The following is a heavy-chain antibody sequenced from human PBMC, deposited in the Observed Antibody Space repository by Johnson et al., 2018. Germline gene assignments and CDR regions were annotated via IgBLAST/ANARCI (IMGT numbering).Heavy chain of an antibody. CDR2: ISSGRSYI. J-gene: IGHJ1*01. CDR1: GFTFSRYS. CDR3: AKDELPYYDSSGYYYAEYFQH. Sequence: VKLVESGGGLVKXGGSLRLXCAASGFTFSRYSMNWVRQAPGKGLEWVSSISSGRSYIYYADSVTGLFTISRDNSKNTLYLQMNSLRAEDTAVYYCAKDELPYYDSSGYYYAEYFQHWGQGTLVTVSS. V-gene: IGHV3-21*01. D-gene: IGHD3-22*01.